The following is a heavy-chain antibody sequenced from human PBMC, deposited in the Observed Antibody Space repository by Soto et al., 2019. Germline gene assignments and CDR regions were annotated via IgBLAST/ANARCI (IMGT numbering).Heavy chain of an antibody. CDR1: GFTFGNYW. D-gene: IGHD2-21*01. V-gene: IGHV3-7*01. J-gene: IGHJ5*02. Sequence: PGGSLRLCCAASGFTFGNYWMSGVRQAPGKGPEWVANIKQDGSERNYVDSVKGRFTISRDNAENSLYLQMNSLRVEDTGVYYCASARHIGPWGQGTLVTVSS. CDR3: ASARHIGP. CDR2: IKQDGSER.